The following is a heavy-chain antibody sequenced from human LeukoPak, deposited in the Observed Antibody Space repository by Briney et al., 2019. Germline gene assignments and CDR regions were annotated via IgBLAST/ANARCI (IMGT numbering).Heavy chain of an antibody. Sequence: PGRSLRLSCAASGFTVSGNYMSWVRQAPGKGLECVAVIYSGGDTYYADSAKGRFTISRDKSKNTLYLQMNSLRAEDTAVYYCARDWDDGRAERPAWGQGTLVTVSS. D-gene: IGHD3-22*01. CDR3: ARDWDDGRAERPA. V-gene: IGHV3-53*01. CDR1: GFTVSGNY. J-gene: IGHJ5*02. CDR2: IYSGGDT.